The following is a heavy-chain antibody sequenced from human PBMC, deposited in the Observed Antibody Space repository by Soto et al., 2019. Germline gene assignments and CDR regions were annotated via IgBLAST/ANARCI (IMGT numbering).Heavy chain of an antibody. Sequence: EVQVVESGGGLVQPGGSLRLSCAASGFTFSSNSMNWVRQAPGKGLEWISYISSSSSTIYADSVKGRFTISRDNAKNSLYLQMNSLRDKESAVYYCARVIWSGHLTSDLWGQGTLVTVSS. V-gene: IGHV3-48*02. CDR1: GFTFSSNS. CDR2: ISSSSSTI. D-gene: IGHD3-3*01. CDR3: ARVIWSGHLTSDL. J-gene: IGHJ5*02.